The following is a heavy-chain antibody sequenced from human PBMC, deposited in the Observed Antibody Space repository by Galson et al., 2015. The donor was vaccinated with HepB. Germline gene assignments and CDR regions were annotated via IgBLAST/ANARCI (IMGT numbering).Heavy chain of an antibody. D-gene: IGHD4-23*01. CDR1: GFGVNNAY. J-gene: IGHJ3*02. CDR3: TRGSLGGNHDAFDI. CDR2: VRRGSGT. Sequence: SLRLSRGPSGFGVNNAYMHWGGLAAGLGREWVGVVRRGSGTYYADSVKGRFTIARDNSKNTLNLQMNSLRAEDTALYYCTRGSLGGNHDAFDIWGQGTMVTVSS. V-gene: IGHV3-66*01.